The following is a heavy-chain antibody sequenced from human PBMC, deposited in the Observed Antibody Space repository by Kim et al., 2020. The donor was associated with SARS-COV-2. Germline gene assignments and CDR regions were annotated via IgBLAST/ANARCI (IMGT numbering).Heavy chain of an antibody. CDR3: AKGAAPSPPQKVGAVFDY. J-gene: IGHJ4*02. Sequence: GGSLRLSCAASGFTFSSYAMSWVRQAPGKGLEWVSAISGSGGSTYYADSVKGRFTISRDNSKNTLYLQMNSLRAEDTAVYYCAKGAAPSPPQKVGAVFDYWGQGTLVTVSS. D-gene: IGHD1-26*01. V-gene: IGHV3-23*01. CDR2: ISGSGGST. CDR1: GFTFSSYA.